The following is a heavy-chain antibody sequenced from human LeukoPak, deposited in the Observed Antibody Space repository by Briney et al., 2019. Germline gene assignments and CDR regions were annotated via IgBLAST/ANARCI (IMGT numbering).Heavy chain of an antibody. V-gene: IGHV4-38-2*02. J-gene: IGHJ4*02. CDR1: GYSISSGYY. CDR3: ASAIAAAGGFCSY. D-gene: IGHD6-13*01. CDR2: IYHSGST. Sequence: SETLSLTCTVSGYSISSGYYWGWIRQPPGKGLEWIASIYHSGSTYYNPSLKSRVTISVDTSKNQFSLKLSSVTAADTAVYYCASAIAAAGGFCSYWGQGTLVTVSS.